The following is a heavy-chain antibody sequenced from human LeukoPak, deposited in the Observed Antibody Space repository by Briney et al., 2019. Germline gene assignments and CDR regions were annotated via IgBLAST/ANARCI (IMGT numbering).Heavy chain of an antibody. CDR3: AKASYYDLWSGSLRGYFDY. CDR1: GFTFSSYA. V-gene: IGHV3-23*01. J-gene: IGHJ4*02. Sequence: GGSLRLSCAASGFTFSSYAMSWVRQAPGKGLEWVSAINGSGSSTYYADSVKGRFTISRDNSKNTLFLQMNSLRAEGTAVYYCAKASYYDLWSGSLRGYFDYWGQGTLVTVSS. D-gene: IGHD3-3*01. CDR2: INGSGSST.